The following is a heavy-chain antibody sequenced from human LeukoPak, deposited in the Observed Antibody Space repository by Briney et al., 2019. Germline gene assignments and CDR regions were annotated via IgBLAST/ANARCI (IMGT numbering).Heavy chain of an antibody. CDR3: AKTKVGTGLDALDI. V-gene: IGHV3-30-3*02. J-gene: IGHJ3*02. CDR2: ISYAGSNK. D-gene: IGHD2-21*02. Sequence: PGGSLRLSCAASGFTFSSYGMHWVRQAPGKGLEWVAIISYAGSNKFYADSVKGRFAISRDNSKNTLYLQMDSLRAEDTAVYYCAKTKVGTGLDALDIWGQGTMVTVSS. CDR1: GFTFSSYG.